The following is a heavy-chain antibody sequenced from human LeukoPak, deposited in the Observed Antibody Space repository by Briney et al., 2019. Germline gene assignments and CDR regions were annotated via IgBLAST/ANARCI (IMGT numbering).Heavy chain of an antibody. CDR2: IIPIFGTA. J-gene: IGHJ4*02. D-gene: IGHD2-2*01. CDR3: ASYPVEDIVVVPAAYAH. CDR1: GGTFSSYA. Sequence: SVKVSCKASGGTFSSYAISWVRQAPGQGLEWMVGIIPIFGTANYAQKFQGRVTITADESTSTAYMELSSLRSEDTAVYYCASYPVEDIVVVPAAYAHWSQGTLVTVSS. V-gene: IGHV1-69*13.